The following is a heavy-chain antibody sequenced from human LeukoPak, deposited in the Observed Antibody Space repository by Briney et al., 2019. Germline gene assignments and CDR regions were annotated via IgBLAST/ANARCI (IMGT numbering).Heavy chain of an antibody. D-gene: IGHD2-15*01. V-gene: IGHV3-48*01. J-gene: IGHJ4*02. CDR2: ISSSSSTI. CDR1: GFTFSSYS. CDR3: ATQYCSGGSCYSAY. Sequence: GGSLRLSCAASGFTFSSYSIDWVRQAPGKGLEWLSYISSSSSTIYYADSVKGRFTISRDNSKNTLYLQMNSLRAEDTAVYYCATQYCSGGSCYSAYWGQGTLVTVSS.